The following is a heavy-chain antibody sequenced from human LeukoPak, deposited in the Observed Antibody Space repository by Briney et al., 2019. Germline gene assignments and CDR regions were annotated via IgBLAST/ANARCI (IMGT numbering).Heavy chain of an antibody. V-gene: IGHV3-48*03. CDR3: VRDEIRSGAFDI. CDR1: GFSFSSYE. D-gene: IGHD3-10*01. Sequence: GGSLRLSCAASGFSFSSYEMNWVRQGPGKGLEWLLYISGSGTTIYDADSVKGRFTISRDNAKNTLYLHLNSLTAEDTAIYYCVRDEIRSGAFDIWGQGTMVTVSS. J-gene: IGHJ3*02. CDR2: ISGSGTTI.